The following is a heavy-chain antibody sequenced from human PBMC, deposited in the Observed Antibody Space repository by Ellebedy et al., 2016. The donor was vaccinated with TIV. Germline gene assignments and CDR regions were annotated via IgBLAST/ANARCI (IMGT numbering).Heavy chain of an antibody. CDR2: IYQDGGVQ. J-gene: IGHJ5*02. Sequence: GGSLRLSCAASGSSFRSYWMSWVRQAPGKGLEWVANIYQDGGVQYYVDSVKGRFTISRDNADNSLFLQMNSLRAEDTAVYYCARRGSYGDYAVQINSWLDTWGRGTLVAVSS. CDR1: GSSFRSYW. CDR3: ARRGSYGDYAVQINSWLDT. V-gene: IGHV3-7*01. D-gene: IGHD4-17*01.